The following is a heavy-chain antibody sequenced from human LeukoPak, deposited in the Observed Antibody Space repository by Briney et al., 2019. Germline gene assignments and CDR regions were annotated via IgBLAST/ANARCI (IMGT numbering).Heavy chain of an antibody. Sequence: PSQTLSLTCAVSGGSISSGGYSWSWIRQPPGKGLEWIGYIYHSGSTYYNPSLKSRVTISVDRSKNQFSLKLSSVTVADTAVYYCARVLPYLTIDYWGQGTLVTVSS. D-gene: IGHD1-14*01. J-gene: IGHJ4*02. V-gene: IGHV4-30-2*01. CDR3: ARVLPYLTIDY. CDR1: GGSISSGGYS. CDR2: IYHSGST.